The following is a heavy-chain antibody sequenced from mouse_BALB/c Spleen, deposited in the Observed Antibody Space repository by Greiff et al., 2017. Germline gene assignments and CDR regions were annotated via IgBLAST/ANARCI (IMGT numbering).Heavy chain of an antibody. Sequence: DVKLVESGPSLVKPSQTLSLTCSVTGDSITSGYWNWIRKFPGNKLEYMGYISYSGSTYYNPSLKSRISITRDTSKNQYYLQLNSVTTEDTATYYCARLGMTPRGFAYWGQGTLVTVSA. V-gene: IGHV3-8*02. CDR3: ARLGMTPRGFAY. CDR2: ISYSGST. J-gene: IGHJ3*01. CDR1: GDSITSGY.